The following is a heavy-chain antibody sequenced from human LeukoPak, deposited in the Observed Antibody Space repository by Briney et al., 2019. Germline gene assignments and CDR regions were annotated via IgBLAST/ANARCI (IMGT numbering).Heavy chain of an antibody. J-gene: IGHJ4*02. CDR1: GFTISSSG. D-gene: IGHD2-21*01. CDR3: ARARRDKYYFDY. Sequence: PGGSLRLSCAASGFTISSSGMDWVRQAQGKGLEWVAVISYDGSNKYYADSVKGRFTISRDNSKNTLYLQMNSLRAEDTAVYYCARARRDKYYFDYWGQGTLVTVSS. V-gene: IGHV3-30*03. CDR2: ISYDGSNK.